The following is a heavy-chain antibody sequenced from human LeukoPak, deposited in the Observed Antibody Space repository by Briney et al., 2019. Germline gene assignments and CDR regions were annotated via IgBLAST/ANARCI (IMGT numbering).Heavy chain of an antibody. J-gene: IGHJ4*02. D-gene: IGHD5-18*01. V-gene: IGHV3-48*02. CDR3: ARARGYNYGPQDYYFDY. Sequence: GGSLRLSCAACGFNFRSYGMSWIRQAPGKGLEWVSYIRSSSSVMYYADSVKGRFTLSRDNAKSSLYLQMSSLRDEDTAVYYCARARGYNYGPQDYYFDYWGQGTLVTVSS. CDR2: IRSSSSVM. CDR1: GFNFRSYG.